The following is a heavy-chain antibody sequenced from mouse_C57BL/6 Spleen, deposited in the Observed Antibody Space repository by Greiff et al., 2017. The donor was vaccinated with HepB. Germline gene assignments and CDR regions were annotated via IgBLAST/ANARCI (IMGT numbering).Heavy chain of an antibody. D-gene: IGHD4-1*01. Sequence: DVMLVESGGGLVQPGGSLSLSCAASGFTFTDYYMSWVRQPPGKALEWLGFIRNKANGYTTEYSASVKGRFTISRDNSQSILYLQMNALRAEDSATYYCAMGRLRTIDAMDYWGQGTSVTVSS. CDR1: GFTFTDYY. J-gene: IGHJ4*01. CDR2: IRNKANGYTT. CDR3: AMGRLRTIDAMDY. V-gene: IGHV7-3*01.